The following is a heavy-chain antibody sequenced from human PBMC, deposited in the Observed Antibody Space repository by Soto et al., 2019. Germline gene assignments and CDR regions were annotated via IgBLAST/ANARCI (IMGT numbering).Heavy chain of an antibody. CDR3: ARQGLGSSPLFDY. V-gene: IGHV4-39*01. J-gene: IGHJ4*02. CDR1: GGSISSSSYY. Sequence: SETLSLTCTVSGGSISSSSYYWGWIRQPPGKGLEWIGSIYYSGSTYYNPSLKSRVTISVDTSKNQFSLKLSSVTAADTAVYYCARQGLGSSPLFDYWGQGTLVTVSS. CDR2: IYYSGST. D-gene: IGHD6-6*01.